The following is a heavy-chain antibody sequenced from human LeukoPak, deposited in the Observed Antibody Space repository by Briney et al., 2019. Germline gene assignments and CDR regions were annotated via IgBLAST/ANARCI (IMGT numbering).Heavy chain of an antibody. D-gene: IGHD6-6*01. CDR1: GFPFGVYA. CDR2: LRSKAYGGTT. V-gene: IGHV3-49*04. Sequence: GGPLTHPCTVSGFPFGVYAMIWARPATGKGPEWVGFLRSKAYGGTTDYAASVKGRITISRDNSKNIPYLPMNTLTTEDTAVYYCTRDRTDGPIQLGDYWGQGTLVTVSS. J-gene: IGHJ4*02. CDR3: TRDRTDGPIQLGDY.